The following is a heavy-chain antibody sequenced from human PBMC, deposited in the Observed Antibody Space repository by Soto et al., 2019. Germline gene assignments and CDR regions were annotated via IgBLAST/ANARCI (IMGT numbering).Heavy chain of an antibody. J-gene: IGHJ6*02. CDR1: GYTFTGYY. D-gene: IGHD3-16*01. CDR3: ARDTRWAIYYYYYGMDV. V-gene: IGHV1-2*02. CDR2: INPNSGGT. Sequence: GASVKVSCKASGYTFTGYYMHWVRQAPGQGLEWMGWINPNSGGTNYAQKFQGRVTMTRDTSISTAYMELSRLRSDDTAVYYCARDTRWAIYYYYYGMDVWGQGTTVTVSS.